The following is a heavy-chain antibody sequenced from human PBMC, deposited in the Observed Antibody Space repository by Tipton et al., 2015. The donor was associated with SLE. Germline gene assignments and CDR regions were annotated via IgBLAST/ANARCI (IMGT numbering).Heavy chain of an antibody. CDR2: IYYSGNT. V-gene: IGHV4-61*01. J-gene: IGHJ1*01. CDR1: GGSISSSSYY. Sequence: TLSLTCTVSGGSISSSSYYWSWIRQSPGKGLEWIGYIYYSGNTNYNPSLKSRVRMSVDTSKNQISLKLNSVIAADTAVYYCARSAEYFQDWGQGTLVTVSS. CDR3: ARSAEYFQD.